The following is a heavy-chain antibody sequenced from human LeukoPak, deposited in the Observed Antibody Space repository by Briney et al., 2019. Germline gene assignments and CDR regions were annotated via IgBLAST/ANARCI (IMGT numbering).Heavy chain of an antibody. CDR1: GGSISSYY. V-gene: IGHV4-59*01. Sequence: SETLSLTCTVSGGSISSYYWSWIRQPPGKGLEWIGYIYYSGSTNYNPSLKSRVTISVDTSKNQFSLKLSSVTAADTAVYCCARAPRCSSTSCYVGVRYFDYWGQGTLVTVSS. J-gene: IGHJ4*02. CDR2: IYYSGST. D-gene: IGHD2-2*01. CDR3: ARAPRCSSTSCYVGVRYFDY.